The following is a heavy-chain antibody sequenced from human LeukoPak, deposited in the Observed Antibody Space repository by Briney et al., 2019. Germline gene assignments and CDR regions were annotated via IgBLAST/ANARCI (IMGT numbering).Heavy chain of an antibody. CDR2: IYYSGST. CDR3: ARVGSGNYYYYYMDV. Sequence: SEPLSLTCTVSGGSISSYYWSWIRQPPGKGLEWIGYIYYSGSTNYNPSLKSRVTISVDTSKNQFSLKLSSVTAADTAVYYCARVGSGNYYYYYMDVWGKGTTVTVSS. CDR1: GGSISSYY. V-gene: IGHV4-59*01. D-gene: IGHD3-3*01. J-gene: IGHJ6*03.